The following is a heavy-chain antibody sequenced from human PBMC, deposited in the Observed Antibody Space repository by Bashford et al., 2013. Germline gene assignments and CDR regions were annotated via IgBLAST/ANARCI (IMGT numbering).Heavy chain of an antibody. CDR1: GGSISSYY. V-gene: IGHV4-59*12. CDR2: IYYSGST. J-gene: IGHJ6*01. D-gene: IGHD3-16*01. CDR3: ARGIMITYWDV. Sequence: SSETLSLTCTVSGGSISSYYWSWIRQPPGKGLEWIGYIYYSGSTNYNPSLKSRVTISVDTSKNQFSLKLSSVTAADTAVYYCARGIMITYWDVWGQRDHGHRLL.